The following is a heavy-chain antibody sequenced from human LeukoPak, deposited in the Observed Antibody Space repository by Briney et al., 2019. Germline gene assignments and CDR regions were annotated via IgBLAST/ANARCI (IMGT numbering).Heavy chain of an antibody. D-gene: IGHD3-9*01. Sequence: GGSLRLSCAASGFTFSSYWMHWVRQAPGKGLEWVSAISGSGGSTYYADSVKGRFTISRDNSKNTLYLQMNSLRAEDTAVYYCATQRDGILTGYRELGYFQHWGQGTLVTVSS. CDR2: ISGSGGST. CDR3: ATQRDGILTGYRELGYFQH. J-gene: IGHJ1*01. CDR1: GFTFSSYW. V-gene: IGHV3-23*01.